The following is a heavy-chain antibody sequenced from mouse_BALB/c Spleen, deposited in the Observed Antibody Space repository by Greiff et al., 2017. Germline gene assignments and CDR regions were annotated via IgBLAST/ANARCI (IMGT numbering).Heavy chain of an antibody. V-gene: IGHV1-69*01. CDR2: IDTSDSYT. CDR3: ARSGGYDAMDY. Sequence: VKLQQPGAELVMPGASVKMSCKASGYTFTDYWMHWVKQRPGQGLEWIGAIDTSDSYTSYNQKFKGKATLTVDESSSTAYMQLSSLTSEDSAVYYCARSGGYDAMDYWGQGTSVTVSS. J-gene: IGHJ4*01. D-gene: IGHD3-2*02. CDR1: GYTFTDYW.